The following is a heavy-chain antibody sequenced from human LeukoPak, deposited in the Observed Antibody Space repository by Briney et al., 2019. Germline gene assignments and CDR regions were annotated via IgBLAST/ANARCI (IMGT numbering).Heavy chain of an antibody. CDR1: GGTFSSYA. CDR3: ARDYYDSSGYYYRTWLDP. CDR2: ISAYNGNT. Sequence: GASVKVSCKASGGTFSSYAFSWVRQAPGQGLEWMGWISAYNGNTNYAQKLQGRVTMTTDTSTSTAYMELRSLRSDDTAVYYCARDYYDSSGYYYRTWLDPWGQGTLVTVSS. D-gene: IGHD3-22*01. J-gene: IGHJ5*02. V-gene: IGHV1-18*01.